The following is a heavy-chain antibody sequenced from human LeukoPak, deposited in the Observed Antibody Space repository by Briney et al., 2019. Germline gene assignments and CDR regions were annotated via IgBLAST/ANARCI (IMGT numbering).Heavy chain of an antibody. Sequence: ASVKVSCKASGYTFTSYDINWVRQATGQGLEWMGWMNPNSGNTGYAQKFQGRVTMTRNTSISTAYMELSSLRSEDTAVYYCARRDEAFNWFDPWGQGTLVTVSS. CDR3: ARRDEAFNWFDP. V-gene: IGHV1-8*01. CDR2: MNPNSGNT. J-gene: IGHJ5*02. CDR1: GYTFTSYD.